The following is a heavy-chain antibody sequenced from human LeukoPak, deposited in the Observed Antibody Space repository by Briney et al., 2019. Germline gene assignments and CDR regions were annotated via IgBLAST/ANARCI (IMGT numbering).Heavy chain of an antibody. J-gene: IGHJ4*02. D-gene: IGHD2-2*01. CDR1: GDSVSSNSAA. CDR3: ARESQLVVPAATYFDY. Sequence: SQTLSLTCAISGDSVSSNSAAWNWIRQSPSRGLEWLGRTYYRSKWYNDYAVSVKSRITINPDTSKNQFSLQLNSVTPEGTAVYYCARESQLVVPAATYFDYWGQGTLVTVSS. V-gene: IGHV6-1*01. CDR2: TYYRSKWYN.